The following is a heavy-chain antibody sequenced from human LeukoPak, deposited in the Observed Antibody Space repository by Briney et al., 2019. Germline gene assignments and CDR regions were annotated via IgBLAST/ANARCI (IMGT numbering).Heavy chain of an antibody. Sequence: PSETLSLTCSVSGGSIGRSSYFWGWIRQPPGKGPEWIGSTYYSGSTYYNPSIRRRVTISVDTSKNQFSLKFSSVTAADTAIYYCARVFEMATIRKLYYFDHWGRGTLVTVSS. D-gene: IGHD5-24*01. CDR3: ARVFEMATIRKLYYFDH. V-gene: IGHV4-39*01. CDR1: GGSIGRSSYF. J-gene: IGHJ4*02. CDR2: TYYSGST.